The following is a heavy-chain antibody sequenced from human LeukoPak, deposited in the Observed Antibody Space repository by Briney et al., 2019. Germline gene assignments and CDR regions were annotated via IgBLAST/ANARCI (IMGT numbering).Heavy chain of an antibody. CDR1: GFTFSSYW. V-gene: IGHV3-7*01. J-gene: IGHJ4*02. CDR3: ARDTLGEGEDANYAVYYFDY. Sequence: GGSLRLSCAAYGFTFSSYWMSWVRQAPGKGLEWVANIKQDGSEKYYADSVKGRFTISRDNGKNSLDLQMNSLRADDTAVYYCARDTLGEGEDANYAVYYFDYWGQGTVVTVSS. CDR2: IKQDGSEK. D-gene: IGHD3-10*01.